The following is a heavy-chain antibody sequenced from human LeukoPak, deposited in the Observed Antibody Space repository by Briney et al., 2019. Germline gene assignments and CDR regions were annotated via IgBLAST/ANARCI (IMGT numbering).Heavy chain of an antibody. J-gene: IGHJ4*02. Sequence: PSETVSLTCAVSGGSISSGGYYWSWIRQPPGKGLEWIGYIYYSGSTNYNPSLKSRVTISVDTSKNQFSLKLSSVTAADTAVYYCARHYYGSGSSKALFDYWGQGTLVTVSS. CDR3: ARHYYGSGSSKALFDY. CDR1: GGSISSGGYY. V-gene: IGHV4-61*08. D-gene: IGHD3-10*01. CDR2: IYYSGST.